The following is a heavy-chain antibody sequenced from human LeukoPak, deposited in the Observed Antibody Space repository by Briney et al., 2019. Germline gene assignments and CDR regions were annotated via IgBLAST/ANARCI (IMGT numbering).Heavy chain of an antibody. CDR2: INAGNGNT. CDR3: ARPTLVQYGGFDY. D-gene: IGHD4-23*01. CDR1: GYTFTSYD. J-gene: IGHJ4*02. V-gene: IGHV1-3*01. Sequence: ASVKVSCKASGYTFTSYDMHWVRQAPGQRLEWMGWINAGNGNTKYSQKFQGRVTMTRDTSTSTVYMELSSLRSEDTAVYYCARPTLVQYGGFDYWGQGTLVTVSS.